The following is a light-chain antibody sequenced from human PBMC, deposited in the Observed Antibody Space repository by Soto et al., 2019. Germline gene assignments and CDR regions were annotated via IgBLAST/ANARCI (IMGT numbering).Light chain of an antibody. J-gene: IGLJ1*01. CDR3: SSFITSTSYV. CDR1: SSDVGNYNY. Sequence: QSALTQPASMSGSPGQSITISCTGTSSDVGNYNYVSWYQQYPGKAPKLLISDVSYRPSGVSNRFSGSKSGNTASLTISGLQAEDEADYYCSSFITSTSYVFGTGTKVTVL. V-gene: IGLV2-14*03. CDR2: DVS.